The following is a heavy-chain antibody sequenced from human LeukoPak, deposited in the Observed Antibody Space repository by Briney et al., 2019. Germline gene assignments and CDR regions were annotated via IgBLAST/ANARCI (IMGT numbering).Heavy chain of an antibody. CDR1: AFSVSSNY. CDR3: ARVASTSPYFYGMDV. J-gene: IGHJ6*02. Sequence: GGSLRLSCAASAFSVSSNYMSWVRQAPGKGLEWVSVIYSGGSTYYADSVKGRFTISRDKSKNTVYLQMNSLSAGDTAIYYCARVASTSPYFYGMDVWGQGTTVTVSS. V-gene: IGHV3-53*01. CDR2: IYSGGST.